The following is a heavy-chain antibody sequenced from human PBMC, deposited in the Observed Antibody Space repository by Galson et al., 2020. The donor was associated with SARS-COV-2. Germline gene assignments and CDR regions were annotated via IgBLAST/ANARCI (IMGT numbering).Heavy chain of an antibody. D-gene: IGHD5-12*01. J-gene: IGHJ6*02. V-gene: IGHV3-15*01. Sequence: RQAPGKGLEWVGRIKSKTDGGTTDYAAPVKGRFTISRDDSKNTLYLQMNSLKTEDTAVYYCTTDGYNPAYYYYYGMDVWGQGTTVTVSS. CDR2: IKSKTDGGTT. CDR3: TTDGYNPAYYYYYGMDV.